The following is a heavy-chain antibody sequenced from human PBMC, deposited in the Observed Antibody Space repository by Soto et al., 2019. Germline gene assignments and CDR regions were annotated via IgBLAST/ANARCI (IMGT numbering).Heavy chain of an antibody. CDR3: ATIRDGYNVHFFYGMDV. D-gene: IGHD5-12*01. CDR1: GGTFNSYS. J-gene: IGHJ6*02. V-gene: IGHV1-69*12. CDR2: IIPIYGSE. Sequence: QVQLVQSGPEVKRPGSSVKVSCKASGGTFNSYSFSWVRQAPGQGLEWMGGIIPIYGSEHYAQNFQGRFTITADESTSTVAMDLSSLRSDDTAIYYCATIRDGYNVHFFYGMDVWGQGTTVTVSS.